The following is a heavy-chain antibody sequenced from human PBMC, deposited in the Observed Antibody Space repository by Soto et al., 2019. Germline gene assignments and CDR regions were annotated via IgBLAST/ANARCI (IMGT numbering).Heavy chain of an antibody. Sequence: QVQLVESGGGVVHPGRSLRLSCVASGFTFSTYAMHWVRQAPGKGLAWVAVISFDGRNKFYADSVKGRFTISTDNSKNTVFLKMNSLGTEDTGVYYCARVLPVLPSSMPGCFDYWGQGALVTVSS. CDR2: ISFDGRNK. CDR1: GFTFSTYA. D-gene: IGHD2-2*01. J-gene: IGHJ4*02. V-gene: IGHV3-30*04. CDR3: ARVLPVLPSSMPGCFDY.